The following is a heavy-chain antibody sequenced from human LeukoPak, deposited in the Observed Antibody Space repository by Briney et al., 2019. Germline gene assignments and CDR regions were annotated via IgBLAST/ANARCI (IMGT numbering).Heavy chain of an antibody. Sequence: GASVKVSCKASGYTFTSYAMHWGRQAPGQRLEWMGWINAGNGNTKYSQKFQGRVTITRDTSASTAYMELSSLRSEDTAVYYCARDQGEYGDYVTFWDYWGQGTLVTVSS. J-gene: IGHJ4*02. CDR2: INAGNGNT. CDR3: ARDQGEYGDYVTFWDY. D-gene: IGHD4-17*01. V-gene: IGHV1-3*01. CDR1: GYTFTSYA.